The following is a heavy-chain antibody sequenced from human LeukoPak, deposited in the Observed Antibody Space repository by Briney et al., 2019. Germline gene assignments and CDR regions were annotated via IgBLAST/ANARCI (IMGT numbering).Heavy chain of an antibody. CDR3: ARDGVEYYYDSSGYRNWFDP. D-gene: IGHD3-22*01. J-gene: IGHJ5*02. CDR2: INTNTGNP. Sequence: ASVKVSCKASGYTFTSYAMNWVRQAPGQGLEWMGWINTNTGNPTYAQGFTGRFVFSLDTSVSTAYLQISSLKAEDTAVYYCARDGVEYYYDSSGYRNWFDPWGQGTLVTVSS. V-gene: IGHV7-4-1*02. CDR1: GYTFTSYA.